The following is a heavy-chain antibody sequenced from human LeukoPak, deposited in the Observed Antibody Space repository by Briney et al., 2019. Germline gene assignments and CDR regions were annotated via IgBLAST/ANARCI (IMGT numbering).Heavy chain of an antibody. J-gene: IGHJ3*02. V-gene: IGHV4-39*01. Sequence: SETLSLTCTVSGGFISSSSYYWGWIRQPPGKGLEWIGSIYYSGSTYYNPSLKSRVTISVDTSKNQFSLKLSSVTAADTAVYSCARSDYSGSGTYTDFDAFDIWGQGTMVAVSS. CDR2: IYYSGST. CDR1: GGFISSSSYY. D-gene: IGHD3-10*01. CDR3: ARSDYSGSGTYTDFDAFDI.